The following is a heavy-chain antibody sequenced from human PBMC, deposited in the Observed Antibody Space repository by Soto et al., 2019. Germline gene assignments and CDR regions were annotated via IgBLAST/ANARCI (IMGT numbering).Heavy chain of an antibody. Sequence: SLRLSGAASGFLYRYFYMSWIHQAPGKGLEWVSSIGSRSDIYYADSVKGRFTISRDAATKSLFLQMNNLRAEDTAVYYCARDRQPSSYIGLDGWGLGTTVTVS. J-gene: IGHJ6*02. V-gene: IGHV3-11*01. CDR3: ARDRQPSSYIGLDG. CDR2: IGSRSDI. CDR1: GFLYRYFY. D-gene: IGHD3-10*01.